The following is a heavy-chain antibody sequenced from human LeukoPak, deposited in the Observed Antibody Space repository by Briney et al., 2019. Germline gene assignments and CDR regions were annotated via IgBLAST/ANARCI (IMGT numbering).Heavy chain of an antibody. V-gene: IGHV3-21*01. J-gene: IGHJ4*02. CDR1: GFTFSSYS. D-gene: IGHD6-19*01. CDR2: ISSSSSYI. CDR3: ASPIAVAGLDY. Sequence: GGSLRLSCAASGFTFSSYSMNWVRQAPGKGLEWVSSISSSSSYIYYADSVKGRFTISRDNAKNSLYLQMNSLRAEDTAVYYCASPIAVAGLDYWGQGTLVTVSS.